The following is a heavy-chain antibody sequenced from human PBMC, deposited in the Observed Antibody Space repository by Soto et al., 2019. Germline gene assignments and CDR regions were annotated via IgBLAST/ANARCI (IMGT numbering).Heavy chain of an antibody. CDR3: AGRLTTAASLDY. V-gene: IGHV3-53*01. CDR2: VHGGGST. D-gene: IGHD3-16*01. CDR1: GFTVSNNH. Sequence: VQLVESGGGLIQPGGSLRLSCAASGFTVSNNHMTWVRQAAGKWLELVSFVHGGGSTSYADSVKGRFTISRDNSKNTLYLPMGSLRAEDTAIFFCAGRLTTAASLDYWGRGTLVTVSS. J-gene: IGHJ4*02.